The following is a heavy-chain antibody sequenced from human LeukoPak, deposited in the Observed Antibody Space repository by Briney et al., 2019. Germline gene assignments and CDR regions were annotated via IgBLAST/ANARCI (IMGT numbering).Heavy chain of an antibody. Sequence: PGGSLRLSCAASGFTFNNAWMNWVRQAPGKGLEWVGRTKSKNVGGTTDYAAPVKGRFTISRDDSKNTVYLQMNSLKIEDTAVYYCTSHAAFDPWGQGTLVTVS. CDR1: GFTFNNAW. CDR2: TKSKNVGGTT. V-gene: IGHV3-15*01. CDR3: TSHAAFDP. J-gene: IGHJ5*02.